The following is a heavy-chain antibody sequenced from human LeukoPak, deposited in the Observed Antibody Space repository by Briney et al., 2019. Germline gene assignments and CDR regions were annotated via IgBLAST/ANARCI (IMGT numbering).Heavy chain of an antibody. CDR1: GFTFSASA. CDR3: TRAYYDSLGYSPY. J-gene: IGHJ4*02. D-gene: IGHD3-22*01. V-gene: IGHV3-73*01. CDR2: IRTKTNSYAT. Sequence: GGSLRLSCAASGFTFSASAIHWVRQASGIGLEWVGRIRTKTNSYATAYAASLEGGFTISRDDSRNTAYLQMNSLKTEDTAVYYCTRAYYDSLGYSPYWGQGTLVTVSS.